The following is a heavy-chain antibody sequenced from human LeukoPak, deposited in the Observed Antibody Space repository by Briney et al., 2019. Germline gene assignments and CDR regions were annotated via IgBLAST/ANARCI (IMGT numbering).Heavy chain of an antibody. CDR3: ARDSSAYYGFDM. CDR1: GFTVSSSY. J-gene: IGHJ3*02. V-gene: IGHV3-53*01. CDR2: IYSGGST. D-gene: IGHD3-22*01. Sequence: GGSLRLSCAASGFTVSSSYMSWVRRAPGKGLEWVAIIYSGGSTYSADSVKGRFTISRDNSKNTVSLQMNSLRAEDTAVYYCARDSSAYYGFDMWGQGTMVTVSS.